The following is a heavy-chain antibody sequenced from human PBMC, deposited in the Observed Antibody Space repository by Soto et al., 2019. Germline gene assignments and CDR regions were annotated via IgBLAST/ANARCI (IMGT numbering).Heavy chain of an antibody. CDR2: ISYDGSNK. CDR3: ARAPPRGIAAPGTWGSGMDV. V-gene: IGHV3-30-3*01. D-gene: IGHD6-13*01. CDR1: GFSFSSYS. J-gene: IGHJ6*02. Sequence: GGSLRLSCTASGFSFSSYSLHWVRQTPGKGLEWVAVISYDGSNKYYADSVKGRFTVSRDSPKNTLFLQMNSLKPEDTAVYYCARAPPRGIAAPGTWGSGMDVWGQGTTVTVSS.